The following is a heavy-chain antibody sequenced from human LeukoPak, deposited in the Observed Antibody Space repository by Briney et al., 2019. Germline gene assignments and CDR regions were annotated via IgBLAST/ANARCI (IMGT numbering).Heavy chain of an antibody. D-gene: IGHD4-17*01. V-gene: IGHV3-74*01. CDR3: ARRRPRDGDYVDY. Sequence: GGSLRLSCAASGFTLSSYWMHWVRHAPGKGLVWVSRINSDGSSTTNADSVKGRFTISRDNAKNTLYLQMNSLRAEDTAVYYCARRRPRDGDYVDYWGQGTLVTVSS. J-gene: IGHJ4*02. CDR1: GFTLSSYW. CDR2: INSDGSST.